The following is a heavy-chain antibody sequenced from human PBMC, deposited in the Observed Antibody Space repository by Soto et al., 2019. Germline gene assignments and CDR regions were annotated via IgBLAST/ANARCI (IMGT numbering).Heavy chain of an antibody. V-gene: IGHV4-4*02. CDR2: IYHSGST. J-gene: IGHJ4*02. Sequence: QVQLQESGPGLVKPSGTLSLTCAVSGGSISSSNWWSWGRQPPGKGLEWIGEIYHSGSTNYNPSLQSRVTISVDKSKNQFSLKLSFVTAADTAVYYCAAPRYSGSYFEYWGQGTLVTVSS. CDR3: AAPRYSGSYFEY. D-gene: IGHD1-26*01. CDR1: GGSISSSNW.